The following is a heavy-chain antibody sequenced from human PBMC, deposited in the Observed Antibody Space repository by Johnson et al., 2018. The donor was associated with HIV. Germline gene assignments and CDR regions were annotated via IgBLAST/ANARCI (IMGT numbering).Heavy chain of an antibody. CDR3: ANLPTRRSYYTLGAFDI. D-gene: IGHD1-26*01. CDR1: GFTVSSNY. CDR2: IYSGGST. V-gene: IGHV3-66*01. J-gene: IGHJ3*02. Sequence: EVQLLESGGGLVQPGGSLRLSCAASGFTVSSNYMSWVRQAPGKGLECVSVIYSGGSTYYADSVKGRFTISRDNSKNTLYLQMNSLRAEDTAVYYCANLPTRRSYYTLGAFDIWGQGTMVTVSS.